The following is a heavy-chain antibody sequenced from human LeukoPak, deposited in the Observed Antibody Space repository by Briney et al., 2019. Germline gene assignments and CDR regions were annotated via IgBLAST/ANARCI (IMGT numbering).Heavy chain of an antibody. CDR3: ARPLFRDVYNVRDAFDI. D-gene: IGHD5-24*01. Sequence: GASVKVSCKASGGTFSSYAISWVRQAPGQGLEWMGRIIPIFGTANYAQKFQGRVTITTDESTSTAYMELSSLRSEDTAVYYCARPLFRDVYNVRDAFDIWGQGTMVTVSS. CDR2: IIPIFGTA. CDR1: GGTFSSYA. J-gene: IGHJ3*02. V-gene: IGHV1-69*05.